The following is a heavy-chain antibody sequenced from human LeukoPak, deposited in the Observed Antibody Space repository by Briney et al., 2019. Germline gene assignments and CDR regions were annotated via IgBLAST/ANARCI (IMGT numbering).Heavy chain of an antibody. CDR3: ARVNTATDAFDI. Sequence: GGSLRLSCAASGFTFDDYGMSWVRQAPGKGLEWVSGINWNGGSTGYADSVKGRFTIPRDNAKNSLYLQMNSLRAEDTALYHCARVNTATDAFDIWGQGTMVTVSS. J-gene: IGHJ3*02. CDR1: GFTFDDYG. CDR2: INWNGGST. V-gene: IGHV3-20*01. D-gene: IGHD5-18*01.